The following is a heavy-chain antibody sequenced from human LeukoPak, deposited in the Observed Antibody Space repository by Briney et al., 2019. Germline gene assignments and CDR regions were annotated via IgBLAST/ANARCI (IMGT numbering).Heavy chain of an antibody. J-gene: IGHJ4*02. CDR2: ISWNSGSI. D-gene: IGHD2-2*01. Sequence: GGCLRLSCSAPGFTFDDYAMHWVRQAPGRGLEWVSGISWNSGSIGYADSVKGRFTISRDNAKNSLYLQMNSLRAEDTALYYCAKTPMDRYCGSTSCYYFDYWGQGTLVTVSS. CDR1: GFTFDDYA. CDR3: AKTPMDRYCGSTSCYYFDY. V-gene: IGHV3-9*01.